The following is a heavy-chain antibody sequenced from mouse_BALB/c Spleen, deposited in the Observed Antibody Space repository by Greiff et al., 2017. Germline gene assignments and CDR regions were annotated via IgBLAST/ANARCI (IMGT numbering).Heavy chain of an antibody. CDR1: GYTFTSYW. CDR3: TRLRYYAMDY. Sequence: VQLQQPGAELVRPGASVKLSCKASGYTFTSYWINWVKQRPGQGLEWIGNIYPSDSYTNYNQKFKDKATLTVDKSSSTAYMQLSSPTSEDSAVYYCTRLRYYAMDYWGQGTSVTVSS. D-gene: IGHD1-1*01. V-gene: IGHV1S126*01. J-gene: IGHJ4*01. CDR2: IYPSDSYT.